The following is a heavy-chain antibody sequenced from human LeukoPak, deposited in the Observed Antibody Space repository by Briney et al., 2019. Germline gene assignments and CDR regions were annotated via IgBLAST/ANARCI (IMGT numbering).Heavy chain of an antibody. CDR1: GFAFSSYW. Sequence: PGGSLRLSCAASGFAFSSYWMSWVRQAPGKGREWVANIKQDGSEKYYVDSVKGRFTISRDNAKNSLYLQMNSPRAEDTAVYYCARDHTHLTDNDDWGQGTLVSVSS. V-gene: IGHV3-7*01. CDR3: ARDHTHLTDNDD. D-gene: IGHD3-9*01. J-gene: IGHJ4*02. CDR2: IKQDGSEK.